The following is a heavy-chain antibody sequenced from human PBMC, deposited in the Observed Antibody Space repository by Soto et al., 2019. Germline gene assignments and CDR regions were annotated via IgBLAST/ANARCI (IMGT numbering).Heavy chain of an antibody. Sequence: GSLRLSCAASGFTFSIYAMSWVRQAPGKGLEWVSAISGSGGSTYYADSVKGRFTISRDNSKNTLYLQMNSLRAEDTAVYYCAKEKAKRIAATCWGQGTMVTVPS. V-gene: IGHV3-23*01. CDR3: AKEKAKRIAATC. CDR2: ISGSGGST. J-gene: IGHJ3*01. CDR1: GFTFSIYA. D-gene: IGHD6-13*01.